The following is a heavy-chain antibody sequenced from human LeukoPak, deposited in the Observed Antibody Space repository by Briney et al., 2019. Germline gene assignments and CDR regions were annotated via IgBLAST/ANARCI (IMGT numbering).Heavy chain of an antibody. CDR2: IYYSGST. CDR1: GGSIRRYY. V-gene: IGHV4-59*01. D-gene: IGHD6-19*01. J-gene: IGHJ4*02. Sequence: SETLSLTCTVSGGSIRRYYWNWIRQPPGGGLEWIGCIYYSGSTNYNPSLKSRVTISLDTSKNQFSLKVSSVTAADTAVYYCARAPNHYVGVAGYYFDYWGQGTLVTVSS. CDR3: ARAPNHYVGVAGYYFDY.